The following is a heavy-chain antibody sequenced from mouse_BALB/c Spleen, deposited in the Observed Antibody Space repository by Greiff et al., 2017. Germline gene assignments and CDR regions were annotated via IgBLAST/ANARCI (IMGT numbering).Heavy chain of an antibody. CDR1: GYTFTSYW. D-gene: IGHD2-14*01. Sequence: VKLVESGAELARPGASVKLSCKASGYTFTSYWMQWVKQRPGQGLEWIGAIYPGDGDTRYTQKFKGKATLTADKSSSTAYMQLSSLASEDSAVYYCARGGYDGRYYAMDYWGQGTSVTVSS. CDR3: ARGGYDGRYYAMDY. J-gene: IGHJ4*01. V-gene: IGHV1-87*01. CDR2: IYPGDGDT.